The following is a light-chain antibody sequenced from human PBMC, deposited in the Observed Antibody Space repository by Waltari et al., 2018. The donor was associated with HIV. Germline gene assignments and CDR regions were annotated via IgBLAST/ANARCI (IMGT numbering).Light chain of an antibody. CDR3: QSSDIRLHGLWV. CDR1: KSNIGAGHD. V-gene: IGLV1-40*01. CDR2: ANS. J-gene: IGLJ3*02. Sequence: QSLLTQPPSVSATPGQRITISCTGNKSNIGAGHDVHWYRQLPGTAPRLLIFANSNRPPGGPDRISGSKSTASASLAITGLQAEDEGYYYCQSSDIRLHGLWVFGGGTKVTVL.